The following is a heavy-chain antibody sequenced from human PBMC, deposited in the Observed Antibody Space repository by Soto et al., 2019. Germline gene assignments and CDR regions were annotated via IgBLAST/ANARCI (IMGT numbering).Heavy chain of an antibody. V-gene: IGHV3-15*05. D-gene: IGHD3-10*01. Sequence: EVQLVESGGGLVKPGGSLRLSCVGSGLTLSDAWMNWVRQIPGKGPEWVGRIKTKSDGAVTDYAALAKVRFTISRDDSENTVYLQMNSLKTEDTAVYYCAREWFGDFVWGQGTMVTVSS. CDR1: GLTLSDAW. CDR2: IKTKSDGAVT. J-gene: IGHJ4*02. CDR3: AREWFGDFV.